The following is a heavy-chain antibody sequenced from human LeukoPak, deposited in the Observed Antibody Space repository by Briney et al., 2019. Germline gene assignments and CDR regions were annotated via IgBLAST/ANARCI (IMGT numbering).Heavy chain of an antibody. CDR1: GGSFSGYY. CDR3: ARLGDYYYYMDV. J-gene: IGHJ6*03. CDR2: INHSGST. Sequence: SETLSLTCAVYGGSFSGYYWSWIRQPPGKGLEWIGEINHSGSTNYNPSLKSRVTISVDTSKNQFSLKPSSVTAADTAVYYCARLGDYYYYMDVWGKGTTVTISS. V-gene: IGHV4-34*01. D-gene: IGHD3-10*01.